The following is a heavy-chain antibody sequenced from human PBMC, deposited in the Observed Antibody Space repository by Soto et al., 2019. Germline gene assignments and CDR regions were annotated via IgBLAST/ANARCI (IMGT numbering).Heavy chain of an antibody. J-gene: IGHJ6*02. CDR1: GGSISSYY. D-gene: IGHD6-19*01. V-gene: IGHV4-59*08. Sequence: ETLSLTCTVSGGSISSYYWSWIRQPPGKGLEWIGYIYYSGSTNYNPSLKSRVTISVDTSKNQFSLKLSSVTAADTAVYYCARHAVAGTRDYYYGMDVWGQGTTVTVSS. CDR2: IYYSGST. CDR3: ARHAVAGTRDYYYGMDV.